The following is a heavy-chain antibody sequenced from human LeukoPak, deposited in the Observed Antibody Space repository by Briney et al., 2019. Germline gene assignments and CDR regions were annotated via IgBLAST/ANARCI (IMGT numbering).Heavy chain of an antibody. V-gene: IGHV4-59*01. CDR2: IYYSGST. CDR3: AGWVQGYSYGLDDAFDI. Sequence: PSETLSLTCTVSGGSISSYYWSWIRQPPGKGLEWIGYIYYSGSTNYNPSLKSRVTISVDTSKNQFSLKLSSVTAADTAVHYCAGWVQGYSYGLDDAFDIWGQGTMVTVSS. J-gene: IGHJ3*02. CDR1: GGSISSYY. D-gene: IGHD5-18*01.